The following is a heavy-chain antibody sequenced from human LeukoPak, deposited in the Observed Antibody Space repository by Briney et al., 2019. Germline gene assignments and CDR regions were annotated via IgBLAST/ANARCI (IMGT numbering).Heavy chain of an antibody. J-gene: IGHJ4*02. CDR2: ISSNGGTT. CDR1: GFTFSTYA. CDR3: AKDYYGD. Sequence: GGSLRLSCAASGFTFSTYAMHWVRQAPGKGLEYVSAISSNGGTTYYANSVKGRFTISRDNSKNTLYLQMNSLRAEDTAVYYCAKDYYGDWGQGTLVTVSS. V-gene: IGHV3-64*01. D-gene: IGHD3-10*01.